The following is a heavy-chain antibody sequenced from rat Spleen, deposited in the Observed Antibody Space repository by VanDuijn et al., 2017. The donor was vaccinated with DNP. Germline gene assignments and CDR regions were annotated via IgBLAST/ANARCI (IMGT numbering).Heavy chain of an antibody. CDR1: GFTFSNYY. CDR2: ISYDGGIT. Sequence: EVQLVESGGGLVQPGRSLKLSCAASGFTFSNYYMAWVRQAPTKGLEWVAYISYDGGITNYGDSVKGRFTISRDNAKSTLYLQMYSLRSEDMATYYCARHYGGYLYYFDYWGHGVMVTVSS. D-gene: IGHD1-11*01. V-gene: IGHV5S23*01. J-gene: IGHJ2*01. CDR3: ARHYGGYLYYFDY.